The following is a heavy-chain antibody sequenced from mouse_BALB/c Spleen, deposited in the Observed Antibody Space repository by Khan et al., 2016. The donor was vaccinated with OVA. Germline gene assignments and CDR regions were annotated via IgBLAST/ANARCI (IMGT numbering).Heavy chain of an antibody. D-gene: IGHD2-10*02. CDR1: GFSLSRYS. V-gene: IGHV2-6-4*01. J-gene: IGHJ4*01. CDR2: IWSGGST. Sequence: QVQLKESGPGLVAPSQSLSITCTVSGFSLSRYSVHWVRQPPGKGLEWLGMIWSGGSTDYNSALESRLSISKDNSKSQVFLKMNSLQTDDTAMYYCARKKYGNYVSLDSWGQGTSFTVSS. CDR3: ARKKYGNYVSLDS.